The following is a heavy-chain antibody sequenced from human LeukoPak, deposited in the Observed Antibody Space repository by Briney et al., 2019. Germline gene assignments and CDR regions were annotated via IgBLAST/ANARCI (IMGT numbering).Heavy chain of an antibody. V-gene: IGHV4-59*01. D-gene: IGHD2-15*01. CDR1: GGSFSTYY. CDR3: ARDEGDGSYFDN. CDR2: IYYSGST. Sequence: PSETLSLACTVSGGSFSTYYWSWIRQPPGKGLEWIGYIYYSGSTSYNPSLKSRVTISVDTSKNQFSLKLSSVTAADTAVYYCARDEGDGSYFDNWGQGTLVTVSS. J-gene: IGHJ4*02.